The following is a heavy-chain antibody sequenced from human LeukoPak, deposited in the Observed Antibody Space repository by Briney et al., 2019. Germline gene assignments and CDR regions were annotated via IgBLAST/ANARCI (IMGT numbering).Heavy chain of an antibody. CDR1: GLTFSRYA. J-gene: IGHJ4*02. CDR3: ARDVNLGWLSRYYFDH. Sequence: GGSLRLSCAASGLTFSRYAMTWVRQAPGKGLEWVSSIPVSGDPTYYADSVRGRFTVSRDNSKSSLYLQMNSLRAEDTAVYYCARDVNLGWLSRYYFDHWGQGTLVTVSS. CDR2: IPVSGDPT. V-gene: IGHV3-23*01. D-gene: IGHD3-3*01.